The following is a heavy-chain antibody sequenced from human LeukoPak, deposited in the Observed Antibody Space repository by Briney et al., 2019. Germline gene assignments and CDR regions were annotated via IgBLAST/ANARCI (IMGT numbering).Heavy chain of an antibody. Sequence: GGSLRLSCAASGFTFSDYAMNWVRQAPGKGLEWVSSISSGGSYISYADSVKGRFTVSRDNAKDSLFLQMRSLRDEDTAVYYCARGPALYCTSSSCLDGVDWGQGALVSVSS. D-gene: IGHD2-2*01. CDR2: ISSGGSYI. J-gene: IGHJ4*02. V-gene: IGHV3-21*01. CDR3: ARGPALYCTSSSCLDGVD. CDR1: GFTFSDYA.